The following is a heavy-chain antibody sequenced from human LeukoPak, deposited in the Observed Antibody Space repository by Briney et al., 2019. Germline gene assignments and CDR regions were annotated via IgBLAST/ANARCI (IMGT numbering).Heavy chain of an antibody. D-gene: IGHD5-24*01. J-gene: IGHJ5*02. CDR2: IYYSGST. Sequence: PSETLSLTCTVSGGSISSYYWSWIRQPPGKGLEWIGYIYYSGSTNYNPSLKSRVTISVDTSKNQFSLKLSSVTAADTAVYYCARVGDGYNVDRWGQGTLVTVSS. CDR3: ARVGDGYNVDR. CDR1: GGSISSYY. V-gene: IGHV4-59*01.